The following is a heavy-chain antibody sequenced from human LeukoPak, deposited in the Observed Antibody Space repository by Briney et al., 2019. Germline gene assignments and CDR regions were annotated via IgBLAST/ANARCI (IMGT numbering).Heavy chain of an antibody. CDR2: IYYSGST. CDR1: GGSISSSSYY. V-gene: IGHV4-39*07. Sequence: SETLSLTCTVSGGSISSSSYYWGWIRQPPGKGLEWIGSIYYSGSTYYNPSLKSRVTISVDTSKNQFSLKLSSVTAADTAVYYCASSSYGSGSYSYWGQGTLVTVAS. D-gene: IGHD3-10*01. J-gene: IGHJ4*02. CDR3: ASSSYGSGSYSY.